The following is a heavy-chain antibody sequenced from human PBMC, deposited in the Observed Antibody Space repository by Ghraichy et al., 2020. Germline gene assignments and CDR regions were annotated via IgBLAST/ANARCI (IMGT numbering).Heavy chain of an antibody. D-gene: IGHD1-20*01. CDR2: ISYDGSNK. Sequence: GGSLRLSCAASGFTFSSYGMHWVRQAPGKGLEWVAVISYDGSNKYYADSVKGRFTISRDNSKNTLYLQMNSLRAEDTAVYYCAKGYRGYNWNYDYYYGMDVWGQGTTVTVSS. CDR1: GFTFSSYG. J-gene: IGHJ6*02. CDR3: AKGYRGYNWNYDYYYGMDV. V-gene: IGHV3-30*18.